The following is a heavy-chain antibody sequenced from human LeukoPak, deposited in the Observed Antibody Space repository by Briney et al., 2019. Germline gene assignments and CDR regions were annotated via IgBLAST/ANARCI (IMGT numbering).Heavy chain of an antibody. J-gene: IGHJ4*02. CDR2: IKQDGSEK. V-gene: IGHV3-7*01. CDR1: GFTFSSYW. CDR3: ARAPSSSNLLVFDY. Sequence: GGSLRLSCAASGFTFSSYWMSWVRQAPGKGLEWVANIKQDGSEKYYVDSVKGRFTISRDNAKNSLYLQMNSLRAEDTAVYYCARAPSSSNLLVFDYWGQGTLVTVSS. D-gene: IGHD6-13*01.